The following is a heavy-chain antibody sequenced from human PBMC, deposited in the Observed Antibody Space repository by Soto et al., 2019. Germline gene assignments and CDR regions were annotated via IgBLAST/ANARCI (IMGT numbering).Heavy chain of an antibody. J-gene: IGHJ4*02. D-gene: IGHD3-22*01. CDR1: GGSISSYC. V-gene: IGHV4-59*01. Sequence: PSETLSLTCTVSGGSISSYCWSWIRQPPGKGLEWIGYIYYSGSTNYNPSLKSRVTISVDTSKNQFSLKLSSVTAADTAVYYCAREYYYDSSGYRSGFDYWGQGTLVTVSS. CDR3: AREYYYDSSGYRSGFDY. CDR2: IYYSGST.